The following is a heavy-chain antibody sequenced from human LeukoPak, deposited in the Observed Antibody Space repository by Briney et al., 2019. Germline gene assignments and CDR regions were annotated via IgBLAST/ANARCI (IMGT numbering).Heavy chain of an antibody. CDR1: GFTFSIYA. CDR2: ISGSGGST. V-gene: IGHV3-23*01. J-gene: IGHJ4*02. Sequence: GGSLRLSCAASGFTFSIYAMSWVRQAPGKGLEWVSAISGSGGSTYYADSVKGRFTISRDNSKNTLYLQMNSLRAEDTAVYYCAKDHSWPPYFDYWGQGTLVTVSS. CDR3: AKDHSWPPYFDY.